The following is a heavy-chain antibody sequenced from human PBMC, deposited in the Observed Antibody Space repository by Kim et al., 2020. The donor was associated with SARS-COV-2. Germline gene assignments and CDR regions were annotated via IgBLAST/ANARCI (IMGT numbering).Heavy chain of an antibody. V-gene: IGHV3-30*18. Sequence: GGSLRLSCAASGFTFSSYGMHWVRQAPGKGLEWVAVISYDGSNKYYADSVKGRFTISRDNSKNTLYLQMNSLRAEDTAVYYCAKDQWFRRAVNHLDYWGQGTLVTVSS. CDR2: ISYDGSNK. CDR1: GFTFSSYG. D-gene: IGHD2-8*01. J-gene: IGHJ4*02. CDR3: AKDQWFRRAVNHLDY.